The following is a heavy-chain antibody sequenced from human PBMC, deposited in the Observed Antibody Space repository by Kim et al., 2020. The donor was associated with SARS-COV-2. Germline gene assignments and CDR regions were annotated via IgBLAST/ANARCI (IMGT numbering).Heavy chain of an antibody. Sequence: VEGRFSISRNNSKNTLYLQMNSLRSEDTALYYCVKEAAFTTIVVDYYFDFWGQGTLVTVSS. J-gene: IGHJ4*02. CDR3: VKEAAFTTIVVDYYFDF. V-gene: IGHV3-30*02. D-gene: IGHD3-22*01.